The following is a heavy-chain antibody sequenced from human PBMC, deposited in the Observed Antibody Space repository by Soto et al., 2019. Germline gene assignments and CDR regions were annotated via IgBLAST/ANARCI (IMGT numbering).Heavy chain of an antibody. V-gene: IGHV3-30-3*01. CDR1: GFTFSTYA. D-gene: IGHD3-22*01. J-gene: IGHJ2*01. CDR2: VSSEGGTQ. Sequence: QVQLVESGGGVVQPGRSLRLSCTASGFTFSTYAMQWVRQAPGKRLEWVAVVSSEGGTQFYADSVKGRFTISRDNSKNSLYLQMSSLTTEDAAIYYCARENYYGGHVIGSLDLWGRGTLVSVSS. CDR3: ARENYYGGHVIGSLDL.